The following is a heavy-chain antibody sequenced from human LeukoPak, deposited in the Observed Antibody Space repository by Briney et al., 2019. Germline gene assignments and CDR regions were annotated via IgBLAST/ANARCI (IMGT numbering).Heavy chain of an antibody. CDR2: IIPIFRTP. J-gene: IGHJ4*02. CDR3: ATGLSWFEYFDY. D-gene: IGHD3-10*01. CDR1: GGTFSSYA. V-gene: IGHV1-69*13. Sequence: ASVKVSCKASGGTFSSYAISWVRQAPGQGLEWMGGIIPIFRTPNYAQKFQGRVTITAVESMSTAYMELSSLRSEDTAVYYCATGLSWFEYFDYWGQGTLVTVSS.